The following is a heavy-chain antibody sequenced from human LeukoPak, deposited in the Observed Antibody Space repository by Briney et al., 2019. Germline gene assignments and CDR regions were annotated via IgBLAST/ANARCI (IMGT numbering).Heavy chain of an antibody. J-gene: IGHJ4*02. D-gene: IGHD2-15*01. Sequence: SETLSLTCTVSGYSISSGYYWGWIRQPPGKGLEWIGSIYHSGSTYYNPSLKSRVTISVDTSKNQFSLKLSSVTAADTAVYYCARSTNIAYCSGGSCYAIFDYWGQGTLVTVSS. CDR2: IYHSGST. V-gene: IGHV4-38-2*02. CDR3: ARSTNIAYCSGGSCYAIFDY. CDR1: GYSISSGYY.